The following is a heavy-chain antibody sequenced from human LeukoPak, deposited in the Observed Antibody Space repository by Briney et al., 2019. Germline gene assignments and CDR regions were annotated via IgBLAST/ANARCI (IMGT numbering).Heavy chain of an antibody. CDR1: GYSFTSYW. CDR2: IYPGDSDT. Sequence: GESLKIFCKGSGYSFTSYWIGWVRQMPGKGLEWMGIIYPGDSDTRYSPSFQGQVTISADKSISTAYLQWSSLKASDTAMYYCARFLGQRLRGVIIPENWFDPWGQGILVTVSS. D-gene: IGHD3-10*01. CDR3: ARFLGQRLRGVIIPENWFDP. J-gene: IGHJ5*02. V-gene: IGHV5-51*01.